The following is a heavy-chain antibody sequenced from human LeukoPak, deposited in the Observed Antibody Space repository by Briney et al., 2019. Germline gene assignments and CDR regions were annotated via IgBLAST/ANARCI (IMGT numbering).Heavy chain of an antibody. CDR1: GFTFSSYA. J-gene: IGHJ4*02. V-gene: IGHV3-23*01. D-gene: IGHD3-22*01. Sequence: GGSLRLSCAASGFTFSSYAMSWVRQAPGKGLEWVSAISGSGGSTYYADSVKGRFTISRDNSKNTLYLQMNSLRAEDTAVYYCAKPGRYYDSSGYYYDYWGQGTLVTVSS. CDR3: AKPGRYYDSSGYYYDY. CDR2: ISGSGGST.